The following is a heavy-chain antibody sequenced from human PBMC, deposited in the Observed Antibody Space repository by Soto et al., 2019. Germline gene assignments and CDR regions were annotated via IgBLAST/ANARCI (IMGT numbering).Heavy chain of an antibody. D-gene: IGHD2-2*01. CDR1: GYTFTSYD. CDR2: MNPNSGNT. V-gene: IGHV1-8*01. J-gene: IGHJ5*02. CDR3: AKGAYCSSTSCYERGGDWFDP. Sequence: QVQLVQSGAEVKQPGASVKVSCKASGYTFTSYDINWVRQATGQGLEWIGWMNPNSGNTGYAHKSQGRVTLTRNTSISPAYMELSSLRSEDTAVYYCAKGAYCSSTSCYERGGDWFDPWGQGTLVTVSS.